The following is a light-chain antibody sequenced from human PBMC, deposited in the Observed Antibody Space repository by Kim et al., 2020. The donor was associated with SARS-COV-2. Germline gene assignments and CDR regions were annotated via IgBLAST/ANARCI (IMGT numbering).Light chain of an antibody. Sequence: LSLSPGERATRSCSASQTVNTYLAWYQQKPGQAPRLLIYEKSKRATGIPARFSGSGSGTDFTLTISSLEPEDFAIYYCQQRDDCGAFGGGTKLEI. CDR2: EKS. CDR3: QQRDDCGA. CDR1: QTVNTY. V-gene: IGKV3-11*01. J-gene: IGKJ4*01.